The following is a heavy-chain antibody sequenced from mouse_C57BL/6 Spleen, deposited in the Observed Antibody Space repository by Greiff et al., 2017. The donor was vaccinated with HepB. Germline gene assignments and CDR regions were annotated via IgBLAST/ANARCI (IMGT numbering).Heavy chain of an antibody. CDR3: ARSGVDY. D-gene: IGHD3-1*01. V-gene: IGHV1-26*01. CDR1: GYTFNDYY. J-gene: IGHJ4*01. Sequence: EVQLQQSGPELVKPGASVKISCKASGYTFNDYYMNWVKQSHGKSLEWIGDINPNNGGTSYNQKFKGKATLTVEKSSSTAYMELRSLTSEDSAVYYFARSGVDYWGQGTSVTVSS. CDR2: INPNNGGT.